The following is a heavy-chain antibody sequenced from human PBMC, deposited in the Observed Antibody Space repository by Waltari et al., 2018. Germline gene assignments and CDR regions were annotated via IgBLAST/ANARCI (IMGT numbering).Heavy chain of an antibody. CDR2: IYYSGST. CDR3: VRQAPEYDILNGPPKVPIDY. Sequence: QVQLQESGPGLVKPSQTLSLTCTVSGASISSGDYYWSCIRQHPGKGLEWIGYIYYSGSTYYHPSLKSRVTISRDTSKNQFSLKMTSVTAADTAIYYCVRQAPEYDILNGPPKVPIDYWGQGTLVTVSS. CDR1: GASISSGDYY. D-gene: IGHD3-9*01. V-gene: IGHV4-31*03. J-gene: IGHJ4*02.